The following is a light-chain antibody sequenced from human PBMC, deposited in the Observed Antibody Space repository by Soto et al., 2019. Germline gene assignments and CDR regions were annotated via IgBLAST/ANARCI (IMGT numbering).Light chain of an antibody. CDR1: QSVSSSY. J-gene: IGKJ1*01. CDR3: QQYGSSQWK. V-gene: IGKV3-20*01. Sequence: EIVLTQSPGTLSLSPGERATLSCRASQSVSSSYLAWYQQKPGQAPRLLIYGASSRATGIPDRFSGSGSGTDFTLTISRLEPEDFEVYYCQQYGSSQWKVGKGTKE. CDR2: GAS.